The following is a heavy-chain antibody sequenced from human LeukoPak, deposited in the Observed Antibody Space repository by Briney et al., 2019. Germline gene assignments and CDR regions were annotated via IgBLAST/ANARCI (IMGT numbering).Heavy chain of an antibody. J-gene: IGHJ4*02. CDR2: TYYRSKRYN. D-gene: IGHD3-16*01. CDR3: ARSISGLGD. V-gene: IGHV6-1*01. CDR1: RDSFSSNSAA. Sequence: SQTLSLTCALSRDSFSSNSAAWNWIRQSPSRGLEWLERTYYRSKRYNDYAVSVKGRITISADTSKHQFSLQLNSVTPEDTDVYYCARSISGLGDWGQGTLVTVCS.